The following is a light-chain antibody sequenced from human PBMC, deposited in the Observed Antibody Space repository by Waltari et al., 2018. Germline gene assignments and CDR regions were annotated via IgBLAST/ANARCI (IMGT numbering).Light chain of an antibody. CDR2: WAS. CDR3: QQYYSFPQT. Sequence: DIVMTQSPDSLAVSLGERATINCKSSQSVLYSSDNKNYLTWYQQKPGQPPELCIYWASTRESGVPDRFSGSGSGTYFTLTISRLQAEDVAVYYCQQYYSFPQTFGQGTKVEIK. CDR1: QSVLYSSDNKNY. J-gene: IGKJ1*01. V-gene: IGKV4-1*01.